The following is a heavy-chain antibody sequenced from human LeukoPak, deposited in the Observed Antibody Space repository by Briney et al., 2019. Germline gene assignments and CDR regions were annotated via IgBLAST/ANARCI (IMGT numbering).Heavy chain of an antibody. V-gene: IGHV4-34*01. J-gene: IGHJ3*02. Sequence: SETLSLTCAVYGGSFSGYYWSWIRQPPGKGLEWIGKINHSGSTNYNPSLKSRVTISVDTSKNQFSLKLSSVTAADTAVYYCASLNSNIVVVPAAMGIWSNDAFDIWGQGTMVTVSS. CDR1: GGSFSGYY. CDR3: ASLNSNIVVVPAAMGIWSNDAFDI. CDR2: INHSGST. D-gene: IGHD2-2*01.